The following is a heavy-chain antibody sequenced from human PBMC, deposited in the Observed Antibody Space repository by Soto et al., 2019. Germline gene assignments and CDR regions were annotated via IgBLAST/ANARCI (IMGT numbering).Heavy chain of an antibody. CDR3: AGSRLDSPPLEY. V-gene: IGHV3-30-3*01. CDR1: GFSFRSYA. J-gene: IGHJ4*02. D-gene: IGHD3-16*01. CDR2: MSYDGSDK. Sequence: QVQLVESGGGVVQPGRSLRLSCAASGFSFRSYAMHWVRQAPGKGLEWVAVMSYDGSDKDYADSVKGRFTISRDNSKNTRCLQMSSRGAEATAVVYCAGSRLDSPPLEYWGQGTRVTVSS.